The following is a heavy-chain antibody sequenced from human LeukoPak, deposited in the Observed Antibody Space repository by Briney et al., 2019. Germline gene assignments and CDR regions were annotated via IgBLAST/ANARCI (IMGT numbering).Heavy chain of an antibody. CDR2: INPSGGST. J-gene: IGHJ3*02. Sequence: ASLKVSPEPSVYTFTGYYVHSGRDTPGQGLEWMGIINPSGGSTTYAQTFQGRLTMTRDTSTTTVYMELSSLRSEDTAVYYCARVRFSSGWYIAFDIWGQGTMVTVSS. CDR3: ARVRFSSGWYIAFDI. CDR1: VYTFTGYY. D-gene: IGHD6-19*01. V-gene: IGHV1-46*01.